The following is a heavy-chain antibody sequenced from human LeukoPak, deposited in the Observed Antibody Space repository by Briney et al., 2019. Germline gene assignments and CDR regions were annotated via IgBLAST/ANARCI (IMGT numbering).Heavy chain of an antibody. CDR2: IIPIFGTA. Sequence: EASVKVSCKASGGTFSSYAISWVRQAPGQGLEWMGGIIPIFGTANYAQKFQGRVTITTDESTSTAYMELSSLRSEDTAVYYCARANRRAFDIWGQGTMVTVSS. J-gene: IGHJ3*02. CDR1: GGTFSSYA. D-gene: IGHD3-16*02. V-gene: IGHV1-69*05. CDR3: ARANRRAFDI.